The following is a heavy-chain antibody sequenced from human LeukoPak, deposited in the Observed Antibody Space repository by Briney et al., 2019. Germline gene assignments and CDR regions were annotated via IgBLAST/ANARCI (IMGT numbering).Heavy chain of an antibody. J-gene: IGHJ6*03. CDR1: GFTVSSNY. CDR2: MYSGGST. D-gene: IGHD6-6*01. V-gene: IGHV3-53*01. CDR3: ARVEYSSSSRGYYYYYMDV. Sequence: GGSLRLSCAASGFTVSSNYMSWVRQAPGKGLEWVSVMYSGGSTYYADSVKGRFTISRDNSKNTLYLQMNSLRAEDTAVYYCARVEYSSSSRGYYYYYMDVWGKGTTVTVSS.